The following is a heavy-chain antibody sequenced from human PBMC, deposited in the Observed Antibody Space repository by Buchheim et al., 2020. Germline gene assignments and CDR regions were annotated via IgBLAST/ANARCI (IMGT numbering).Heavy chain of an antibody. Sequence: QVQLVESGGGVVQPGRSLRLSCAASGCTFSSYAMHWVRQAPGKGLEWVAVISYDGSNKYNTDSVKGRFTISRDNSKNTQYLQMKSLRAEDTSVYFCARDVGWNAEDFQHWGQGTL. V-gene: IGHV3-30-3*01. D-gene: IGHD1-1*01. CDR2: ISYDGSNK. J-gene: IGHJ1*01. CDR3: ARDVGWNAEDFQH. CDR1: GCTFSSYA.